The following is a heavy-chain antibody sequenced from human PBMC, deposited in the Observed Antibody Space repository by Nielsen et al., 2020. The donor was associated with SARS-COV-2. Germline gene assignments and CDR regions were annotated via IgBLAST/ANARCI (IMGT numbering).Heavy chain of an antibody. CDR1: SGSFSGNY. D-gene: IGHD3-10*01. V-gene: IGHV4-34*01. Sequence: SETLSLTCAVYSGSFSGNYWSWVRQPPGKGLEWIGEINHSGSAKYNPSLESRVTISVDTSKNQFSLKLTSVTAADTAVYYCARLPLTQSGELLKFDWWGQGTLVTVSS. J-gene: IGHJ4*02. CDR3: ARLPLTQSGELLKFDW. CDR2: INHSGSA.